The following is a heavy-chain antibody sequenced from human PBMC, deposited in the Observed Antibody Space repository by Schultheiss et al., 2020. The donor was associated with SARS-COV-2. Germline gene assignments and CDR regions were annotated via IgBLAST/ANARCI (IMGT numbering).Heavy chain of an antibody. Sequence: GGSLRLSCAASGFTFSSYSMNWVRQAPGKGLEWVSSISSSSSYIYYADSVKGRFTISRDNAKNSLYLQMNSLRAEDTAVYYCAKRIAAAGNYYYYYGMDVWGQGTTVTVSS. CDR2: ISSSSSYI. CDR1: GFTFSSYS. D-gene: IGHD6-13*01. V-gene: IGHV3-21*04. CDR3: AKRIAAAGNYYYYYGMDV. J-gene: IGHJ6*02.